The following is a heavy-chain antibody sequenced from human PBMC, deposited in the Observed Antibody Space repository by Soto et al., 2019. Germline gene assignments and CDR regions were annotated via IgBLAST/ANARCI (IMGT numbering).Heavy chain of an antibody. Sequence: SETLSLTCTVSGGSIXSSNYYWGWLRQPPGKGLEWIGTIYYYGGTYYNPSLKSRVTISVDTSKNQFSLKLTSMTAADTAVYYCARHIGYTDSSRFDPWGQGTPVTVSS. V-gene: IGHV4-39*01. CDR2: IYYYGGT. D-gene: IGHD5-12*01. CDR1: GGSIXSSNYY. CDR3: ARHIGYTDSSRFDP. J-gene: IGHJ5*02.